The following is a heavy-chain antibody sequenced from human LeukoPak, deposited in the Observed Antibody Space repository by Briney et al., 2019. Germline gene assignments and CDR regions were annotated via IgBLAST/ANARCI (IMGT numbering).Heavy chain of an antibody. V-gene: IGHV3-48*01. D-gene: IGHD3-3*01. CDR3: ARGKSYYDY. CDR2: ISSSSSTI. CDR1: GFTFSSCS. Sequence: GGSLRLSCAASGFTFSSCSMNWVRQAPGKGLEWVSYISSSSSTIYYADSVKGRFTISRDNAKNSLYLQMNSLRAEDTAVYYCARGKSYYDYWGQGTLVTVSS. J-gene: IGHJ4*02.